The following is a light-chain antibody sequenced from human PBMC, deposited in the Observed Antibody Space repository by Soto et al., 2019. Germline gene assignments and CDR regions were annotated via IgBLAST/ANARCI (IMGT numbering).Light chain of an antibody. CDR1: QSVSSNY. V-gene: IGKV3-20*01. J-gene: IGKJ1*01. CDR3: QQYGSSPT. CDR2: DVS. Sequence: IVLTQSPGTLSLSPGERATLSCRSSQSVSSNYLAWYQQKPDLPPRLLIYDVSGRATGIPDRFSGSGSGTDFTLTISRLEPEDFAVYYCQQYGSSPTFGQGTKVEIK.